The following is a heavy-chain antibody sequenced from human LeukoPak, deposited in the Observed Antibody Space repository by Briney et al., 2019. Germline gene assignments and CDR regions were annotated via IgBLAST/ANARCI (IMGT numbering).Heavy chain of an antibody. CDR3: ARDLYSIAVAGGCDY. D-gene: IGHD6-19*01. CDR2: TSYDGSNK. CDR1: GFTFSSYA. V-gene: IGHV3-30*04. J-gene: IGHJ4*02. Sequence: PGRSLRLSCAASGFTFSSYAMHWVRQAPGKGLEWVAVTSYDGSNKYYADSVKGRFTISRDNSKNTLYLQMNSLRAEDTAVYYCARDLYSIAVAGGCDYWGQGTLVTVSS.